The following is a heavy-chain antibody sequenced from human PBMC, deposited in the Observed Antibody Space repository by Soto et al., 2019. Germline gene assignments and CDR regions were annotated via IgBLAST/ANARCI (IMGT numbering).Heavy chain of an antibody. D-gene: IGHD1-7*01. CDR1: GFTFSSYG. CDR2: ISYDGSNK. Sequence: GGSLRLSCAASGFTFSSYGMHWVRQAPGKGLEWVAVISYDGSNKYYADSVKGRFTISRDNSKNTLYLQMNSLRAEDTAVCYCAKEEELELLYYYYGMDVWGQGTTVTVSS. J-gene: IGHJ6*02. V-gene: IGHV3-30*18. CDR3: AKEEELELLYYYYGMDV.